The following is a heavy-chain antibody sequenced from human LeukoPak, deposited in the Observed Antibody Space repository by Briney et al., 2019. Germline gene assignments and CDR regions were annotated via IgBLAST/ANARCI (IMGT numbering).Heavy chain of an antibody. V-gene: IGHV3-21*01. D-gene: IGHD2/OR15-2a*01. CDR1: GFTFSSYA. Sequence: GGSLRLSCAASGFTFSSYAMSWVRQAPGKGLEWVSSISSSSSYIYYADSVKGRFTISRDNAKNSLYLQMNSLRAEDTAVYYCARDLLLLSSAFDIWGQGTMVTVSS. CDR2: ISSSSSYI. J-gene: IGHJ3*02. CDR3: ARDLLLLSSAFDI.